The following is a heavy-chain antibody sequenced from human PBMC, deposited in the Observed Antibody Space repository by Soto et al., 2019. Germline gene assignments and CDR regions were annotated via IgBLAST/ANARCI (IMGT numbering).Heavy chain of an antibody. CDR3: AKGYYDSSGYSPLFDY. D-gene: IGHD3-22*01. CDR1: GFTFSSYA. V-gene: IGHV3-30-3*01. J-gene: IGHJ4*02. Sequence: GGSLRLSCAASGFTFSSYAMHWVRQAPGKGLEWVAVISYDGSNKYYADSVKGRFTISRDNSKNTLYLQMNSLRAEDTAVYYCAKGYYDSSGYSPLFDYWGQGTLVTVSS. CDR2: ISYDGSNK.